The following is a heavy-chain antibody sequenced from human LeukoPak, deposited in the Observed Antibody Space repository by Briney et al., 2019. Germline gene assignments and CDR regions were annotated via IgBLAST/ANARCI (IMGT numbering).Heavy chain of an antibody. CDR2: IRYDGSKK. Sequence: QPGGSLRLSCAASGFRFSNYGMHWVRQAPGKGVEWVAFIRYDGSKKYYADSVKGRVTISRDNSMSTLYLQMNSLRAEDTAVYYCAKVIIGSCSSTSCFDYWGQGTLVTVSS. V-gene: IGHV3-30*02. CDR3: AKVIIGSCSSTSCFDY. CDR1: GFRFSNYG. D-gene: IGHD2-2*01. J-gene: IGHJ4*02.